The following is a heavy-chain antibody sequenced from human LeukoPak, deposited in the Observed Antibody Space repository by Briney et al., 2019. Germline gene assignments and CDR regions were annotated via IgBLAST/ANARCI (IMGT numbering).Heavy chain of an antibody. J-gene: IGHJ6*03. D-gene: IGHD6-6*01. CDR3: ARALEYSSSYHHYYYYYMDV. CDR2: TYYRSKWYN. V-gene: IGHV6-1*01. CDR1: GDSVSSNSAA. Sequence: PSQTLSLTCAISGDSVSSNSAAWNWIRQSPSRGLEWLGRTYYRSKWYNDYAVSVKSRITINPDTSKNQFSLQLNSVTPEDTAVYYCARALEYSSSYHHYYYYYMDVWGKGTTVTVSS.